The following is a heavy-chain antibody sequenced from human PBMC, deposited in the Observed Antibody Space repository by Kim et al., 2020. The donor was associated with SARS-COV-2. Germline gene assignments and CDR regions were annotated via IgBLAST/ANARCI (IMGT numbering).Heavy chain of an antibody. J-gene: IGHJ3*01. V-gene: IGHV4-39*01. CDR1: GVSITTPGFY. CDR3: ARHSDVQFGEDTDAFDV. D-gene: IGHD3-10*01. CDR2: IYYSGTT. Sequence: SETLSLTCTFSGVSITTPGFYWTWVRQPPGRGLELIGIIYYSGTTQYNMSLMDRVTISRDTSKNQFSLKLTSMTAADTAMYYCARHSDVQFGEDTDAFDVWGQGTMVTVSS.